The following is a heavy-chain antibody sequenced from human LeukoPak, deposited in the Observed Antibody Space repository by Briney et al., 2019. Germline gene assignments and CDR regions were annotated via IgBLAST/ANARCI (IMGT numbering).Heavy chain of an antibody. CDR1: GGTFSSYA. J-gene: IGHJ6*02. V-gene: IGHV1-69*04. CDR3: ARGYRLNDSSGYYRFPSYGMDV. Sequence: GASVKVSCKASGGTFSSYAISWVRQAPGQGLEWMGRIIPILGIANYAQKFQGRVTITADKSTSTAYMELSSLRSEDTAVYYCARGYRLNDSSGYYRFPSYGMDVWGQGTTVTVSS. D-gene: IGHD3-22*01. CDR2: IIPILGIA.